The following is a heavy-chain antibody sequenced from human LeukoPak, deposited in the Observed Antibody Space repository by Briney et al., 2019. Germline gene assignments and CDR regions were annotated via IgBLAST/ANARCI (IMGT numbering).Heavy chain of an antibody. J-gene: IGHJ5*02. D-gene: IGHD6-19*01. CDR2: ISGGGGST. V-gene: IGHV3-23*01. CDR1: GFTFSSSA. Sequence: GGSLRLSCAASGFTFSSSAMSWVRQAPGKGLEWVSAISGGGGSTYYADSVKGRFTISRDNPKNTLYLQMSSLRAEDTAVYSCAKGTEWLVPLGPWGQGTLVTVSS. CDR3: AKGTEWLVPLGP.